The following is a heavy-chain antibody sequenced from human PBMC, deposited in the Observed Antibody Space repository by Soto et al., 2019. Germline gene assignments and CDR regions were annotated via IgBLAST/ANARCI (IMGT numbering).Heavy chain of an antibody. CDR1: GGRYSRYA. V-gene: IGHV1-69*13. D-gene: IGHD2-2*01. CDR2: IIPIFGTA. Sequence: PVKLSCKASGGRYSRYAISWVRQDHGQGLEWMGGIIPIFGTANYAQKFQGRVTITADESTSTAYMELSSLRSEDTAVYYFARGFGYCIITSCRAATPSYYYVMDVLGQGTTVTGFS. CDR3: ARGFGYCIITSCRAATPSYYYVMDV. J-gene: IGHJ6*02.